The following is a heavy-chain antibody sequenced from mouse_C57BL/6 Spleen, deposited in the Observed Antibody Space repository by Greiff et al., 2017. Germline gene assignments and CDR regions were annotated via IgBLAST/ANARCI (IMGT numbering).Heavy chain of an antibody. J-gene: IGHJ2*01. D-gene: IGHD2-5*01. V-gene: IGHV1-55*01. CDR1: GYTFTSYW. CDR2: IYPGRGST. CDR3: ASLSYYSNYGYFDY. Sequence: QVQLQQPGAELVKPGASVKMSCKASGYTFTSYWITWVKQRPGQGLEWIGDIYPGRGSTNYNEKFKSKATLAVDTSSSTAYMQLSSLTSEDSAVYYCASLSYYSNYGYFDYWGQGTTLTVSS.